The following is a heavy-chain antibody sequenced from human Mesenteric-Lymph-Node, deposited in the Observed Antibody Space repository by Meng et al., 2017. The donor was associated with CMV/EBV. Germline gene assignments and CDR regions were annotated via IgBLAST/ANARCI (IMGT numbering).Heavy chain of an antibody. V-gene: IGHV1-2*02. CDR2: INPNSGGT. J-gene: IGHJ4*02. Sequence: KASGYTFTGYYMHWVRQAPGQGLEWMGWINPNSGGTNYAQKFQGRVTMTRDTSISTAYMELSRLRSDDTAVYYCARASGSYSYFDYWGQGTLVTVSS. D-gene: IGHD1-26*01. CDR1: GYTFTGYY. CDR3: ARASGSYSYFDY.